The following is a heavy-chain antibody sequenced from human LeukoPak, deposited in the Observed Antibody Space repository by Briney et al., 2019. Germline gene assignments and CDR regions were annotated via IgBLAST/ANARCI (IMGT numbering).Heavy chain of an antibody. Sequence: PSETLSLTCNVSGYSISSGYFWGWIRQPPGKGLEWIANIYHSGSTYYNPSLKSRITISVDTSTNQFSLKLSSVTAADTAMYFCVRVAAAGSLYFDYWGQGTLVTVSS. CDR2: IYHSGST. V-gene: IGHV4-38-2*02. J-gene: IGHJ4*02. CDR3: VRVAAAGSLYFDY. CDR1: GYSISSGYF. D-gene: IGHD6-13*01.